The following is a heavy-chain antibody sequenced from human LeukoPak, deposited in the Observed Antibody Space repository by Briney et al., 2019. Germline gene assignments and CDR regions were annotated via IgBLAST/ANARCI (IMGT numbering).Heavy chain of an antibody. V-gene: IGHV1-46*01. Sequence: GASVKVSCKASGYTFTGYYIHWVRQALGQGLEWMGIINPSGGSTSYAQKFQGRVTMTRDTSTRTVYMELSSLRSEDTAVYYCARPNGQNRVYRFDYWGQGTLVTAPS. CDR3: ARPNGQNRVYRFDY. D-gene: IGHD2-8*01. CDR2: INPSGGST. J-gene: IGHJ4*02. CDR1: GYTFTGYY.